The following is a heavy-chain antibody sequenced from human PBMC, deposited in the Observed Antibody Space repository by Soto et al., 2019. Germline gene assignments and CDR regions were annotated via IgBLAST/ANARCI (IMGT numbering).Heavy chain of an antibody. CDR1: GVSISSSTYY. V-gene: IGHV4-39*01. J-gene: IGHJ4*02. Sequence: SETLSLTCTVSGVSISSSTYYWGWIRQPPGKGLEWIGSIYYIGSTYYNPSLKSRVTISVETSKNQFSLKLSSVTAADTAVYYCVISFGGVIVPNFWGQGTLVTVSS. CDR3: VISFGGVIVPNF. CDR2: IYYIGST. D-gene: IGHD3-16*02.